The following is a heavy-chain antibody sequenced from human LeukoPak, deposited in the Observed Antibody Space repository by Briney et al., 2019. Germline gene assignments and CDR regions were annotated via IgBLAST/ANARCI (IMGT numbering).Heavy chain of an antibody. CDR3: ARTTEGGYSYGYFYYYYMDV. CDR2: INPNSGGT. V-gene: IGHV1-2*02. J-gene: IGHJ6*03. Sequence: ASVKVSCKASGYTFTGYYMHWVRQAPGQGLEWMGGINPNSGGTNYAQKFQGRVTMTRDTSISTAYMELSRLRSDDTAVYYCARTTEGGYSYGYFYYYYMDVWGKGTTVTISS. D-gene: IGHD5-18*01. CDR1: GYTFTGYY.